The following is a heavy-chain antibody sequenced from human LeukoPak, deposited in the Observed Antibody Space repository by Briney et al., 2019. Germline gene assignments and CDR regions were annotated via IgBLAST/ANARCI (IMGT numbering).Heavy chain of an antibody. CDR2: ISGSGGST. CDR1: GFTFSSYA. V-gene: IGHV3-23*01. Sequence: PGGSLRLSCAASGFTFSSYAMSWVRQAPGKGLEWVSAISGSGGSTYYADSVKGRFTISRDNSKNTLYLQMNSLRAEGTAVYYCAKDPYYDFWSGYYNGLGAFDIWGQGTMVTVSS. D-gene: IGHD3-3*01. J-gene: IGHJ3*02. CDR3: AKDPYYDFWSGYYNGLGAFDI.